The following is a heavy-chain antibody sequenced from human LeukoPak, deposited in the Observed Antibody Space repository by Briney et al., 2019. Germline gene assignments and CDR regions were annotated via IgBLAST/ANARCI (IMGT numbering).Heavy chain of an antibody. CDR3: ARDLHYYGSGSSDAFDI. CDR1: GFTFSSYA. Sequence: GRSLRLSCAASGFTFSSYAMHWVRQAPGKGLEWVAVISYDGSNKYYADSVKGRFTISRDNSKNTLYLQMNSLRAEDTAVYYCARDLHYYGSGSSDAFDIWGQGTMVTVSS. J-gene: IGHJ3*02. CDR2: ISYDGSNK. D-gene: IGHD3-10*01. V-gene: IGHV3-30-3*01.